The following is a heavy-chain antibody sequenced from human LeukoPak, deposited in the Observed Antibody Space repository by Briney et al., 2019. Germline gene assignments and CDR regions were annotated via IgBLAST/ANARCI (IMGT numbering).Heavy chain of an antibody. Sequence: GGSLRLSCAASGFTLSAYWMHWVRQAPGRGLVWVSRIAPDGSRTDYADSVKGRFTISRDNSKNTLYLQMNSLRAEDTAVYYCARDLDGYNAFDYWGQGTLVTVSS. V-gene: IGHV3-74*01. CDR2: IAPDGSRT. CDR1: GFTLSAYW. J-gene: IGHJ4*02. D-gene: IGHD5-24*01. CDR3: ARDLDGYNAFDY.